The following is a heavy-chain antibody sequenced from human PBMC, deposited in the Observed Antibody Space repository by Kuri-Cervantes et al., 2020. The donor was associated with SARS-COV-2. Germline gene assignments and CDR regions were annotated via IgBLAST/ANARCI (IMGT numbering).Heavy chain of an antibody. CDR2: IKQDGSEK. J-gene: IGHJ1*01. CDR3: ARPSWRAAPSHFRH. V-gene: IGHV3-7*01. D-gene: IGHD6-6*01. Sequence: GGSLRLSCAASGFTFSSYWMSWVRQAPGKGLEWVANIKQDGSEKYYVDSVKGRFTISRDNAKNSLYLQMNSLRAEDTAVYYCARPSWRAAPSHFRHWGQGTLVTVSS. CDR1: GFTFSSYW.